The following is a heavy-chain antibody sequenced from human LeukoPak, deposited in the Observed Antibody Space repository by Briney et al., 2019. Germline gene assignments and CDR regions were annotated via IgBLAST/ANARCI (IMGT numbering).Heavy chain of an antibody. D-gene: IGHD3-22*01. V-gene: IGHV4-30-4*01. Sequence: SETLSLTCTVSGGSISSGDYYWSWIRQPPGKGLEWIGYIYYSGSTYYNPSLKSRVTISVDTSKNQFSLKLSSVTAADTAVYYCARGRRYYDSSGYPRPFQHWGQGTLVTVSS. CDR1: GGSISSGDYY. CDR2: IYYSGST. J-gene: IGHJ1*01. CDR3: ARGRRYYDSSGYPRPFQH.